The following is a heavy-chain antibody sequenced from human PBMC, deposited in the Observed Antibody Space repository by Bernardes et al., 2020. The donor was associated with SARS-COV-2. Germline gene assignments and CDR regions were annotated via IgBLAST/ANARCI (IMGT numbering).Heavy chain of an antibody. D-gene: IGHD3-3*02. J-gene: IGHJ4*02. Sequence: GGSLRLSCAASGFAFSSHWMHWVRQAVGKGLVWLSRMNMDGSTKDYAASVKGRFTISRDNAKNTLYLQMNNLRLDDRAVYYCVRGSPPGISGGPWTSEYWGQGTLVTVSS. CDR1: GFAFSSHW. V-gene: IGHV3-74*01. CDR3: VRGSPPGISGGPWTSEY. CDR2: MNMDGSTK.